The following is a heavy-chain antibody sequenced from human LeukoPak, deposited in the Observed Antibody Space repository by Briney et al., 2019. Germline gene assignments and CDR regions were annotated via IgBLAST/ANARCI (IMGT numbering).Heavy chain of an antibody. Sequence: ASVKVSCKASGYTFTSYYMHWVRLAPGQGLEWMGIINPSGGSTSYAQKFQGRVTMTRDTSTSTVYMELNSLRSEDTAVYYCARGRSIAARPGYFQHWGQGTLVTVSS. J-gene: IGHJ1*01. D-gene: IGHD6-6*01. CDR1: GYTFTSYY. CDR2: INPSGGST. CDR3: ARGRSIAARPGYFQH. V-gene: IGHV1-46*01.